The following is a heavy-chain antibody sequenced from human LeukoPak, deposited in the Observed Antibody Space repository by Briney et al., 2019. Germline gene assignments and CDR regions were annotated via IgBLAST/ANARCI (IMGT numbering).Heavy chain of an antibody. J-gene: IGHJ3*02. CDR3: ASLDIFRLPI. V-gene: IGHV4-39*07. CDR2: IYYSGST. CDR1: GGSISSSTYF. D-gene: IGHD2-2*03. Sequence: TSETLSLTCTVSGGSISSSTYFWGGLRQPPGKGLEWIGTIYYSGSTYYNPSLKSRVTISVDTSKNQFSLKLSSVTAADTAVYYCASLDIFRLPIWGQGTMVTVSS.